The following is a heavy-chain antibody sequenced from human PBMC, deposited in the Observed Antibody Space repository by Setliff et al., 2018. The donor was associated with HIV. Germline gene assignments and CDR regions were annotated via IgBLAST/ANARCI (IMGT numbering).Heavy chain of an antibody. Sequence: GESLTISCAASGFTFSDFWMYWVRQAPGKGLEWVANISPEGNKKYYVGSVKGRFTSSRDNAKSSLFLQMSGLRPEDTAVYYCARVLLRTNPLYGVASNWFDPWGQGTLITVSS. D-gene: IGHD2-8*01. V-gene: IGHV3-7*03. CDR2: ISPEGNKK. CDR1: GFTFSDFW. J-gene: IGHJ5*02. CDR3: ARVLLRTNPLYGVASNWFDP.